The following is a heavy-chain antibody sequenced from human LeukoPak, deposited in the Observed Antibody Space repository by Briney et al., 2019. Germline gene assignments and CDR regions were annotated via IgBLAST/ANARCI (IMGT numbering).Heavy chain of an antibody. Sequence: PGGSLRLSCAASGFTFSSYSMNWVRQAPGKGLEWVSSISSSSSYIYYADSVKGRFTISRDNAKNSLYLQMNSLRAEDTAVYYCARGTNVLRFLEWLRFDPWGQGTLVTVSS. V-gene: IGHV3-21*01. D-gene: IGHD3-3*01. J-gene: IGHJ5*02. CDR3: ARGTNVLRFLEWLRFDP. CDR1: GFTFSSYS. CDR2: ISSSSSYI.